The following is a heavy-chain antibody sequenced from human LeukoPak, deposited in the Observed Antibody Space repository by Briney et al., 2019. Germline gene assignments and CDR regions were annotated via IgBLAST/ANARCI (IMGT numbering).Heavy chain of an antibody. CDR2: IYTSGNT. J-gene: IGHJ4*02. D-gene: IGHD1-26*01. CDR1: GGSTSSSNYY. Sequence: PSQTLSLTCTVSGGSTSSSNYYWNWIRQPAGKGLEWIGRIYTSGNTNYSPSLKSRVTISVDTSRNQFSLKLTSVTAADTAVYYCARTRSGYSTLGYWGQGTLVTVSS. V-gene: IGHV4-61*02. CDR3: ARTRSGYSTLGY.